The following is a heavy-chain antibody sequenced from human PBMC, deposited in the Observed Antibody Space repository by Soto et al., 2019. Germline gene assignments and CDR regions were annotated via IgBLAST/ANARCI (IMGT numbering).Heavy chain of an antibody. Sequence: QVQLAESGGGVVQPGESLRLACAASGFTFDAYGFHWVRQALGKGLERVAVVCSNGNLKYYADSVKRRFTISRDSFKSALHFQTNSPRADDTAVYYCARIQLDTIKAFDYWGKGTLVSVSS. V-gene: IGHV3-33*01. CDR2: VCSNGNLK. J-gene: IGHJ4*02. CDR1: GFTFDAYG. D-gene: IGHD1-1*01. CDR3: ARIQLDTIKAFDY.